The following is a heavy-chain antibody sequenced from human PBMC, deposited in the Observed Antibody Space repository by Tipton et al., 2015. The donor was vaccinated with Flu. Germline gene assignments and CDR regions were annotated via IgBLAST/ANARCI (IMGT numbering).Heavy chain of an antibody. Sequence: LRLSCTVSGDSIINYYWGWIRQPPGKGLEWIGYIYSTGSTNDNPSLRSRVTISGDTSKNQFSLKLSSVTAADTAAYYCASPQVVVKAFGAFDIWGQGTMVTVSS. CDR1: GDSIINYY. D-gene: IGHD3-22*01. V-gene: IGHV4-59*08. CDR3: ASPQVVVKAFGAFDI. CDR2: IYSTGST. J-gene: IGHJ3*02.